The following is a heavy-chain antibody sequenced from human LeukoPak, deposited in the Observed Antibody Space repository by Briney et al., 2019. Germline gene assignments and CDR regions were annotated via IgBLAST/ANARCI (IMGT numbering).Heavy chain of an antibody. CDR3: AREGRWQLLNNWFDP. V-gene: IGHV3-74*01. Sequence: GGSLRLSCAASGFTFSSYWTHWVRQAPGKGLVWVSRINSDGSSTSYAGSVKGRFTISRDNAKNTLYLQMNSLRAEDTAVYYCAREGRWQLLNNWFDPWGQGTLVTVSS. CDR2: INSDGSST. CDR1: GFTFSSYW. J-gene: IGHJ5*02. D-gene: IGHD2-15*01.